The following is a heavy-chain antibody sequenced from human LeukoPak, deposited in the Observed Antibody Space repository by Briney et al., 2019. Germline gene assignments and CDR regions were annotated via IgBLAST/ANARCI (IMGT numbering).Heavy chain of an antibody. D-gene: IGHD2-2*01. CDR3: ALGSGVVVPAASTVSFDY. Sequence: PSQTLSLTCTVSGGSISSGDYYWSWIRQPPGMGLEWIGYIYYSGSTYYNPSLKSRVTLSVDTSKNQFSLKLSSVPAADTAVYYCALGSGVVVPAASTVSFDYWGQGTLVTVSS. J-gene: IGHJ4*02. V-gene: IGHV4-30-4*08. CDR1: GGSISSGDYY. CDR2: IYYSGST.